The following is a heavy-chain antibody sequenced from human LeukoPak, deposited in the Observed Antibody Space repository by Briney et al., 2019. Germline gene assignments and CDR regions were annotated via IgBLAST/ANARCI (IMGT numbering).Heavy chain of an antibody. D-gene: IGHD2-15*01. CDR3: ASLGYCSGGSCYARRDY. CDR1: GFTFSNAW. V-gene: IGHV3-20*04. J-gene: IGHJ4*02. CDR2: INWNGGST. Sequence: GGSLRLSCAASGFTFSNAWMSWVRQAPGKGLEWVSGINWNGGSTGYADSVKGRFTISRDNAKNSLYLQMNSLRAEDTALYYCASLGYCSGGSCYARRDYWGQGTLVTVSS.